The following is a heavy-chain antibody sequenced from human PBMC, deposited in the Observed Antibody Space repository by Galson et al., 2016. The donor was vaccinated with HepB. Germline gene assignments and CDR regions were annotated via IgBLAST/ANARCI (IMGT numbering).Heavy chain of an antibody. CDR1: GFTFSNYV. Sequence: SLRLSCAASGFTFSNYVMTWVRQSPGKGLEWVSRIGGPGRSKDYADSVNGRFTIFRDNSKNTLYLQIASLRSEDTAVYYCAKAFTTADNFYQFGMDVWGKGTTVTVSS. J-gene: IGHJ6*04. CDR3: AKAFTTADNFYQFGMDV. V-gene: IGHV3-23*01. CDR2: IGGPGRSK. D-gene: IGHD1-1*01.